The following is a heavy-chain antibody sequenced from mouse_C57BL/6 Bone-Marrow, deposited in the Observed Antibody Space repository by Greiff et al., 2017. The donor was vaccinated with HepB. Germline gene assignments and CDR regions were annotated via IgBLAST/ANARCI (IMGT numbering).Heavy chain of an antibody. D-gene: IGHD1-1*02. CDR3: TSYYGHFDY. J-gene: IGHJ2*01. CDR2: ISSGGDYI. Sequence: EVKLMESGEGLVKPGGSLKLSCAASGFTFSSYAMSWVRQTPEKRLEWVAYISSGGDYIYYADTVKGRFTISRDNARNTLYLQMSSLKSEDTAMYYCTSYYGHFDYWGQGTTLTVSS. CDR1: GFTFSSYA. V-gene: IGHV5-9-1*02.